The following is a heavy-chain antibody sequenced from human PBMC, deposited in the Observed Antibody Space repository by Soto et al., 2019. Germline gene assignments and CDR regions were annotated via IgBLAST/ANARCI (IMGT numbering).Heavy chain of an antibody. J-gene: IGHJ4*02. CDR2: IKEDGSEA. CDR3: ARSRRQWFVGTLSYYFDF. D-gene: IGHD3-10*01. Sequence: GGSLRLSCAASGFVFRTYWMSWVRQAPGKGLEWVANIKEDGSEANYVDSVKGRFAVSRDKDTNSLYLQLNSLTPEDTAVYYCARSRRQWFVGTLSYYFDFWGQGTLVTVSS. V-gene: IGHV3-7*01. CDR1: GFVFRTYW.